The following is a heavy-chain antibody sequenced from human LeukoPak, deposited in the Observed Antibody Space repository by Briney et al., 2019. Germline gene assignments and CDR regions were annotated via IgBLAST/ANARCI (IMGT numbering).Heavy chain of an antibody. CDR3: ARARCDTCGYGS. D-gene: IGHD3-22*01. V-gene: IGHV3-66*02. J-gene: IGHJ5*02. CDR1: GFTVSSNY. Sequence: GGSLRLSCAASGFTVSSNYMSWVRQAPGKGLEWVAVMYSAGHTYYAGSVRGRFTISRDTSTNTLSLRMNSLRAEDTAEYYCARARCDTCGYGSWGQGTLVTVSS. CDR2: MYSAGHT.